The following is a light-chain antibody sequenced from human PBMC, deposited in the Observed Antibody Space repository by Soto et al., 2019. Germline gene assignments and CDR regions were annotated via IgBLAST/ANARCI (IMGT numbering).Light chain of an antibody. V-gene: IGLV2-14*01. Sequence: QSALTQPASVSGSPGQSITISCTGTSSDVGGYNYVSWYQQHPGKAPKHMIYEVSNRPSGVSNRFSGSKSGNTASLTIFGLQAEDEADYYCSSYTSSSTRVFGGGTKLTVL. CDR3: SSYTSSSTRV. J-gene: IGLJ3*02. CDR1: SSDVGGYNY. CDR2: EVS.